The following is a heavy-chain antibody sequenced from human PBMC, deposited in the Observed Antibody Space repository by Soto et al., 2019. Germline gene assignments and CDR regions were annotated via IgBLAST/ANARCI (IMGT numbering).Heavy chain of an antibody. D-gene: IGHD3-3*01. CDR1: GGSINSDSYY. V-gene: IGHV4-31*11. J-gene: IGHJ5*02. CDR3: ARSGALGIVITSKWFDP. Sequence: QVQLQESGPGLVKPSQTLSLTCAVSGGSINSDSYYWSWIRQHPGKGLEWIGYIYSSGSTYYNPSLKSRLTMSIDTSKNHLSLRLSSVTAADTAVYYCARSGALGIVITSKWFDPWGQGTPVSVSS. CDR2: IYSSGST.